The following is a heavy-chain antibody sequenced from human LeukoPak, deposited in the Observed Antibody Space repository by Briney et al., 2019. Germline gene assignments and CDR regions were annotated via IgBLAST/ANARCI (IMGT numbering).Heavy chain of an antibody. V-gene: IGHV3-7*01. Sequence: GGSLRLSCAASGFTFSTYWMNWVRQAPGKGLEWVANIKQDGSEKYYVDSVKGRFTISRDNAKNSLYLQMNSLRAEDTAMYYCASPMGATPWDAFDIWGQGTRVTVSP. CDR1: GFTFSTYW. CDR3: ASPMGATPWDAFDI. CDR2: IKQDGSEK. J-gene: IGHJ3*02. D-gene: IGHD1-26*01.